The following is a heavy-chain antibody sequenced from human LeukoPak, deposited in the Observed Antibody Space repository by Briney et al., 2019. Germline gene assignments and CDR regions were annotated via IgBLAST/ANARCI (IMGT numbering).Heavy chain of an antibody. CDR1: GFTFSSYA. CDR2: ISSDGSNR. D-gene: IGHD2-2*01. CDR3: ARDRSGYCSSISCYWGSFDY. J-gene: IGHJ4*02. V-gene: IGHV3-30-3*01. Sequence: GGSLRLSCAASGFTFSSYAMHWVRQAPGKGLEWVAVISSDGSNRYYADSVKGRFTISRDNSKNTLYLQMNSLRAEDTAAYYCARDRSGYCSSISCYWGSFDYWGQGTLVTVSS.